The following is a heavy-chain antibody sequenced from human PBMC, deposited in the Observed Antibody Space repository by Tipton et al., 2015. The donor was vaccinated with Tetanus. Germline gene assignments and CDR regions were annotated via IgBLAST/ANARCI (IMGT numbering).Heavy chain of an antibody. CDR3: ARPTKYCSGVSCYSHLDY. D-gene: IGHD2-15*01. CDR1: GGSISSTNYY. J-gene: IGHJ4*02. CDR2: ISYSGST. V-gene: IGHV4-39*01. Sequence: TLSLTCTVSGGSISSTNYYWGWIRQPPGKGLEWIGSISYSGSTYYNPSLKSRVTISVDTSKNQLSLKLSSVTAADTGVYYCARPTKYCSGVSCYSHLDYWGQGTLVTVSS.